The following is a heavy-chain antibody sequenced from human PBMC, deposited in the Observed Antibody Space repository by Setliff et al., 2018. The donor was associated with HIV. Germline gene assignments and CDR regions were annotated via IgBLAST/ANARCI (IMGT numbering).Heavy chain of an antibody. Sequence: ASETLSLTCTVSGGSISSGSYYWSWIRQPAGKGLQWIGRIYTSGSTNYNPSLKNRVTISVDTSTNQFSLKLRSVTAADTAVYSCARSRHCGSDCYFDLSGQGTLVTVSS. D-gene: IGHD2-21*02. CDR3: ARSRHCGSDCYFDL. V-gene: IGHV4-61*02. J-gene: IGHJ4*02. CDR1: GGSISSGSYY. CDR2: IYTSGST.